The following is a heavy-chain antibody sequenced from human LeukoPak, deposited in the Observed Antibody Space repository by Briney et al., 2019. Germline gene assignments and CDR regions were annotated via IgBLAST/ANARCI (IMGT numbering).Heavy chain of an antibody. CDR2: SNTNTGNP. J-gene: IGHJ4*02. CDR3: ARDQDDFWSGYYFAVDY. D-gene: IGHD3-3*01. Sequence: ASVKVSCKASGYTFTSYAMNWVRQAPGQGLEWMGWSNTNTGNPTYAQGFTGRFVFSLDTSVSTAYLQISSLKAEDTAVYYCARDQDDFWSGYYFAVDYWGQGTLVTVSS. V-gene: IGHV7-4-1*02. CDR1: GYTFTSYA.